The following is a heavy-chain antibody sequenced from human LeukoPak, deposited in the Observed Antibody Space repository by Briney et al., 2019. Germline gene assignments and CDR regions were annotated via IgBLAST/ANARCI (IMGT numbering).Heavy chain of an antibody. CDR2: INWNGGST. CDR1: GFTSGDYG. CDR3: ARDGYDSSGYYD. J-gene: IGHJ4*02. D-gene: IGHD3-22*01. V-gene: IGHV3-20*04. Sequence: PGGSLRLSCAASGFTSGDYGMSWVRQAPGKGLEWVSGINWNGGSTGYADSVKGRFTISRDNAKNSLYLQMNSLRAEDTALYYCARDGYDSSGYYDWGQGTLVTVSS.